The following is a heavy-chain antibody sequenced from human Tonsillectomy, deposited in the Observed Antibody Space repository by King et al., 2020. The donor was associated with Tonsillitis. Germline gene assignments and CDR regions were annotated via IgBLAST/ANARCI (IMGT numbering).Heavy chain of an antibody. CDR2: INPSGGST. V-gene: IGHV1-46*01. Sequence: QLVQSGAEVKKPGASVKVSCKASGYTFTSYYMHWVRQAPGQGLEWMGIINPSGGSTSYAQKFQVRVTMTRDTSTSTVYMELSSLRSEDTAVYYCARGGREGMGGTSDAFDIWGQGTMVTVSS. CDR3: ARGGREGMGGTSDAFDI. CDR1: GYTFTSYY. D-gene: IGHD3-16*01. J-gene: IGHJ3*02.